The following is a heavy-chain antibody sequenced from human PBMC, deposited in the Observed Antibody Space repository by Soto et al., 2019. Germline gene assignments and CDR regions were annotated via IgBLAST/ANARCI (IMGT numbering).Heavy chain of an antibody. Sequence: SETLSLTCTVSGGSISSSRYYWGWIRQPPGKGLEWIGSIYYSGSTYYTPSLKSRVTISVDTSKNQFSLKLSSVTAADTAVYYCARGWGRIFDYWGQGTLVTVSS. CDR2: IYYSGST. V-gene: IGHV4-39*07. J-gene: IGHJ4*02. CDR3: ARGWGRIFDY. D-gene: IGHD7-27*01. CDR1: GGSISSSRYY.